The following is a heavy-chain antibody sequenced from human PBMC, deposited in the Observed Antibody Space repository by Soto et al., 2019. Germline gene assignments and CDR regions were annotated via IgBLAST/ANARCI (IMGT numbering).Heavy chain of an antibody. CDR2: ISAHNGNT. V-gene: IGHV1-18*01. CDR1: GYIFTTYG. Sequence: QVHLVQSGAEVKKPGASVKVSCKGSGYIFTTYGITRVRQAPGQGLEWMGWISAHNGNTNYAQKLQGRVTVTRDTSTSTAYMELRNLRSDGTAVYYCARGRYGDYWGQGALVTVSS. CDR3: ARGRYGDY. D-gene: IGHD1-1*01. J-gene: IGHJ4*02.